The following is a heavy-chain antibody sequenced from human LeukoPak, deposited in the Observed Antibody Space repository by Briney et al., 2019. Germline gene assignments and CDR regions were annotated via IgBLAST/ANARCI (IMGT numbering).Heavy chain of an antibody. J-gene: IGHJ4*02. CDR1: GGSFSGYY. CDR2: INHSGST. V-gene: IGHV4-34*01. Sequence: SETLSLTCAVYGGSFSGYYWSWIRQPPGKGLEWIGEINHSGSTNCNPSLKSRVTISVDTSKNQFSLKLSSVTAADTAVYYCARGFPPYDYVWGSYRLYYFDYWGQGTLVTVSS. CDR3: ARGFPPYDYVWGSYRLYYFDY. D-gene: IGHD3-16*02.